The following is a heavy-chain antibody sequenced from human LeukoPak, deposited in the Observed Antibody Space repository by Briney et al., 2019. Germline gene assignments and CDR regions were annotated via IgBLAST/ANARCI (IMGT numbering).Heavy chain of an antibody. D-gene: IGHD6-13*01. Sequence: SETLSLTCTVSGCSISSYYWSWIRQPPGKGLEWIGYISYSGSTNYNPSLKSRVTISVDTSKNQFSLRLNSMTAADTAVYYCARGGSWYRFDYWGQGTLVTVSS. CDR3: ARGGSWYRFDY. CDR1: GCSISSYY. CDR2: ISYSGST. V-gene: IGHV4-59*01. J-gene: IGHJ4*02.